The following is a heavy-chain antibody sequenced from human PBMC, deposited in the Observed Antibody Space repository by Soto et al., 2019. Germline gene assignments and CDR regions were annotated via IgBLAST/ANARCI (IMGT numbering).Heavy chain of an antibody. Sequence: GASVKVSCKASGGTFSSYTISWVRQAPGQGLEWMGRIIPILGIANYAQKFQGRVTITADKSTSTAYMELSSLRSEDTAVYYCARLSRGYSGYDYDPWGQGTLVTVSS. CDR3: ARLSRGYSGYDYDP. D-gene: IGHD5-12*01. CDR2: IIPILGIA. J-gene: IGHJ5*02. V-gene: IGHV1-69*02. CDR1: GGTFSSYT.